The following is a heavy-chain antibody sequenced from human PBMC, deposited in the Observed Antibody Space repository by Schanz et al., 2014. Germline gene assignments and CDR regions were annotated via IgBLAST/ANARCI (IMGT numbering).Heavy chain of an antibody. J-gene: IGHJ6*03. D-gene: IGHD2-21*01. V-gene: IGHV3-23*04. CDR3: ARVVFFCDSSSCMNFYYMDV. CDR2: INGSGNAT. CDR1: GFTFATYA. Sequence: EVQLVESGGGLVQPGGSLGLSCAASGFTFATYAMSWVRQAPGKGLEWVAAINGSGNATYYADSVKGRFTISRDNSKNTLYLQMNNLRAEDTAVYFCARVVFFCDSSSCMNFYYMDVWGKGTTVTVSS.